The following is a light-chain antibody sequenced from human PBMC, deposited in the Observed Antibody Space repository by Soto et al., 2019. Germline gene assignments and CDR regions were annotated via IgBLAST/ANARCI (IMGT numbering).Light chain of an antibody. CDR1: SSDVGGYNY. V-gene: IGLV2-14*01. J-gene: IGLJ1*01. CDR2: EVS. CDR3: SAYTSRSIDDV. Sequence: QSALTQPASVSGSPGQSITISCTGTSSDVGGYNYVSWYQQHPGKAPKLMIYEVSNRPLGVSNRFSGSKSGNTASLTSSGLQAEDEADYSCSAYTSRSIDDVFGTRTKLTVL.